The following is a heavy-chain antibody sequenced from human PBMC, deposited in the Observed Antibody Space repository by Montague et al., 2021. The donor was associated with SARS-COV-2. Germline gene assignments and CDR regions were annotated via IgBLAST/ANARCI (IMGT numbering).Heavy chain of an antibody. D-gene: IGHD4-17*01. CDR2: ICHLLLT. V-gene: IGHV4-34*01. CDR3: ARGWPYGDYGRVDY. Sequence: SETLSLTCAVDVRCFIVELRRRSGQPPGELLSRNGDICHLLLTNYNPSLKSRVTISVDTSKNQFSLKLSSVTAADTAVYYCARGWPYGDYGRVDYWGQGTRVTFSS. J-gene: IGHJ4*02. CDR1: VRCFIVEL.